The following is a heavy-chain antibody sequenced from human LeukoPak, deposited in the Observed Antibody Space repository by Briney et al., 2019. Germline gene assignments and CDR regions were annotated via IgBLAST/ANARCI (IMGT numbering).Heavy chain of an antibody. V-gene: IGHV3-23*01. J-gene: IGHJ4*02. CDR1: GFTFSSYA. Sequence: GGSLRLSCAASGFTFSSYAMSWVRQAPGKGLEWVSAISGSGGSTYYADSVKGRFTISRDNSKNTLYLQMNSLRAEDTAVYYCARGGRGYDFHTDYWGQGTLVTVSS. CDR3: ARGGRGYDFHTDY. CDR2: ISGSGGST. D-gene: IGHD5-12*01.